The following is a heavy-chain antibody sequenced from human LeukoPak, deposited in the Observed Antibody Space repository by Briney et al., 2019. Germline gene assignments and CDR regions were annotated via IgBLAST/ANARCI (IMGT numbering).Heavy chain of an antibody. J-gene: IGHJ4*02. Sequence: PSETLSLTCTVSGGSISSYYWSWIRQPPGRGLEWIGYIYYSGSTNYNPSLKSRVTISVDTSKNQFSLKLSSVTAADTAVYYCARDIWGHNDYWGQGTLVTVSS. CDR2: IYYSGST. V-gene: IGHV4-59*01. CDR1: GGSISSYY. CDR3: ARDIWGHNDY. D-gene: IGHD7-27*01.